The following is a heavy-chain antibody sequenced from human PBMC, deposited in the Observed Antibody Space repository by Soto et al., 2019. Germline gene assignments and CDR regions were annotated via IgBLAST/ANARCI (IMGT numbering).Heavy chain of an antibody. D-gene: IGHD1-26*01. J-gene: IGHJ4*02. V-gene: IGHV3-33*01. CDR2: IWYDGSNK. Sequence: QVQLVESGGGVVQPGRSLRLSCAASGFTFSSYGMHWVRQAPGKGLEWVAVIWYDGSNKYYADSVKGRFTISRDNSKNTLYLQINSLRAEDTAVYYCARGWELQTNWGQGTLVTVSS. CDR3: ARGWELQTN. CDR1: GFTFSSYG.